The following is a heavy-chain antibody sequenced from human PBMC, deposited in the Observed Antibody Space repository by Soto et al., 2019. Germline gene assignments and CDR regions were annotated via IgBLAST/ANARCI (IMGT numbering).Heavy chain of an antibody. J-gene: IGHJ3*02. Sequence: SVKVSCKASGGTFSSYAISWVRQAPGQGLEWMGGIIPIFGTAKYAQKFQGRVTITADKSTSTAYMELSSLRSEDTAVYYCASVSYYGCSGCQAQRGFDIWGQGTMV. D-gene: IGHD3-22*01. CDR1: GGTFSSYA. CDR2: IIPIFGTA. CDR3: ASVSYYGCSGCQAQRGFDI. V-gene: IGHV1-69*06.